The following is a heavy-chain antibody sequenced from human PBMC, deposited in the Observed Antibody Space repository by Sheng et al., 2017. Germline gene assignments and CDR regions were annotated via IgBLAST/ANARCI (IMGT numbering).Heavy chain of an antibody. CDR2: IIPIFGTA. CDR3: ARDLGYCSGGSCGWFDP. V-gene: IGHV1-69*01. CDR1: GGTFSSYA. Sequence: QVQLVQSGAEVKKPGSSVKVSCKASGGTFSSYAISWVRQAPGQGLEWMGGIIPIFGTANYAQKFQGRVTITADESTSTAYMELSSLRSEDTAVYYCARDLGYCSGGSCGWFDPLGPREPVGHRLL. J-gene: IGHJ5*02. D-gene: IGHD2-15*01.